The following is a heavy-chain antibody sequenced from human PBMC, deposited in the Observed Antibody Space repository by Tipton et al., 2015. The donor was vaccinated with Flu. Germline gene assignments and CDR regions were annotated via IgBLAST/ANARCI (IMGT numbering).Heavy chain of an antibody. CDR1: GYNFTNCW. D-gene: IGHD6-13*01. CDR3: ARLGSGSWFFHGMDV. V-gene: IGHV5-51*01. Sequence: QLVQSGAEVKKPGESLKISCQGSGYNFTNCWIGWVRQMPGKGLECVGIIYPGDSDIRYSPSLQGQVTISADKSISTAYLQWSGLKASDTATYYCARLGSGSWFFHGMDVWGQGTPVTVSS. CDR2: IYPGDSDI. J-gene: IGHJ6*02.